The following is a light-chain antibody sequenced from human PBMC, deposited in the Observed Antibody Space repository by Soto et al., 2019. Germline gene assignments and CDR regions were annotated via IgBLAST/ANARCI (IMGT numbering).Light chain of an antibody. Sequence: DIQMTQSPSSLSASVGDRVTITCRASQSISSYLNWYQQKPGKAPKILIYAASSLQSGVPSRFSGSGSGTYFTLTISSLQPEDFPTYYCQQSYSTPWTFGQGTKVEIK. J-gene: IGKJ1*01. V-gene: IGKV1-39*01. CDR3: QQSYSTPWT. CDR2: AAS. CDR1: QSISSY.